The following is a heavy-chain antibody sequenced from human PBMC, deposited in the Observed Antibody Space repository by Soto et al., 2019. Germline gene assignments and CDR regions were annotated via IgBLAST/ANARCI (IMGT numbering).Heavy chain of an antibody. D-gene: IGHD3-16*02. CDR2: ISYDGINK. CDR3: ARALSASYRYFDY. J-gene: IGHJ4*02. CDR1: GFTFSGYA. V-gene: IGHV3-30-3*01. Sequence: GGSLRLSCAASGFTFSGYAIHWVRQAPGKGLEWVAFISYDGINKYYADSVKGRFTISRDNSKNTFYLQVNSLRAEDTAVYYCARALSASYRYFDYWGQGTLVTVSS.